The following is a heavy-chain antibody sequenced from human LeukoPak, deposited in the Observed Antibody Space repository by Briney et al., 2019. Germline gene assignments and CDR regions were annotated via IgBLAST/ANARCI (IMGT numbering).Heavy chain of an antibody. CDR3: AGATVTAGYEYFQH. V-gene: IGHV4-39*07. CDR2: IYYSGST. D-gene: IGHD4-17*01. CDR1: GGSISSSSYY. Sequence: SETLSLTCTVSGGSISSSSYYWGWIRQPPGKGPEWIGSIYYSGSTYYNPSLKSRVTISVDRSKNQFSLKLSSVTAADTAVYYCAGATVTAGYEYFQHWGQGTLVTVSS. J-gene: IGHJ1*01.